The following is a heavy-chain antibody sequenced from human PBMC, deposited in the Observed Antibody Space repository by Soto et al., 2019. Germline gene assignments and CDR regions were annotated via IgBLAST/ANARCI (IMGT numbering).Heavy chain of an antibody. J-gene: IGHJ1*01. Sequence: WWSLRLACAGSGCLVYPDSMNWVRQAKGKGLEWVSYISTRSNSIYYADSVKGRFTVSRDNAKNSLFLQMSRLRDEDTAVYFCARAKYRGAYSPFANWGQGSLVTVSS. CDR3: ARAKYRGAYSPFAN. V-gene: IGHV3-48*02. CDR1: GCLVYPDS. D-gene: IGHD1-26*01. CDR2: ISTRSNSI.